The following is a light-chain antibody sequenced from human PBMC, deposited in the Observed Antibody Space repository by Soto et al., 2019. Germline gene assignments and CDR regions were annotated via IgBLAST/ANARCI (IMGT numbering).Light chain of an antibody. Sequence: EIVMTQSPATLSVSPGERATLSCRASQSVSSNLAWYQQKPGQAPRLLIFDASNRATGIPARFSGSGSGTDFTLTISSIEPEHFAVYYCHQRNNWPLTFGGGTKVDIK. CDR1: QSVSSN. V-gene: IGKV3-11*01. J-gene: IGKJ4*01. CDR2: DAS. CDR3: HQRNNWPLT.